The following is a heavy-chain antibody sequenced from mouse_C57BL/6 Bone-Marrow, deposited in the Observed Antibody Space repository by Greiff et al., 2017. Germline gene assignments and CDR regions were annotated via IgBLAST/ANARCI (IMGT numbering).Heavy chain of an antibody. J-gene: IGHJ2*01. V-gene: IGHV5-4*03. CDR1: GFTFSSYA. CDR3: ARGGYDYVDD. CDR2: ISDGGSYT. Sequence: EVKLMESGGGLVKPGGSLKLSCAASGFTFSSYAMSWVRQTPEKRLEWVATISDGGSYTYYPDNVKGRFTISRDNAKNNLYLQMSHLKSEDPAMYYGARGGYDYVDDWGQGTTHTVSS. D-gene: IGHD2-3*01.